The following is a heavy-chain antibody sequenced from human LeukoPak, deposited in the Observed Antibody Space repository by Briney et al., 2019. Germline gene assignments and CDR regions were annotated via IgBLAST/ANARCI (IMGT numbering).Heavy chain of an antibody. CDR3: ARAGAIGSVDY. J-gene: IGHJ4*02. CDR1: GFTFSSYW. V-gene: IGHV3-7*01. D-gene: IGHD2-15*01. CDR2: INHDGNEK. Sequence: GRSLRLSCAASGFTFSSYWMSWVRQAPGKVLEWVANINHDGNEKYYVDSVTGRFTISRDNAKNSLYLQMNSLRVEDTAVYYCARAGAIGSVDYWGQGTLVPVSS.